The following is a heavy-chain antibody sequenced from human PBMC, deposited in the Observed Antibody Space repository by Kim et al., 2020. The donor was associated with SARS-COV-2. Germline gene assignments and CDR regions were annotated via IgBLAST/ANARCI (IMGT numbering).Heavy chain of an antibody. CDR3: ARDRILTGPDV. D-gene: IGHD3-9*01. CDR1: GFTFSYHW. J-gene: IGHJ6*02. Sequence: GGSLRLSFVVSGFTFSYHWMAWGRQAPGTGLEWVANIHQHGSEMYYLDSVKGRFTISRDNTRNSLYLQMDSLRAEDTAIYFCARDRILTGPDVWGQGTPVTVSS. CDR2: IHQHGSEM. V-gene: IGHV3-7*01.